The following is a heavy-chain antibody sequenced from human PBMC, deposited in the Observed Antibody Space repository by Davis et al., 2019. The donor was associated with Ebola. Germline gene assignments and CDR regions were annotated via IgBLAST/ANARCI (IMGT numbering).Heavy chain of an antibody. CDR2: ISHGGVS. CDR1: GGSFSDYF. Sequence: MPSETLSLTCAVYGGSFSDYFWSWIRRSPGKGLEWIGKISHGGVSDYNPSLRSRVTISVDTSRDQFSLKVTSVTAADTAVYFCARGESTVTSFYYQYGLGVWGQGTTVTVSS. D-gene: IGHD4-17*01. V-gene: IGHV4-34*01. J-gene: IGHJ6*02. CDR3: ARGESTVTSFYYQYGLGV.